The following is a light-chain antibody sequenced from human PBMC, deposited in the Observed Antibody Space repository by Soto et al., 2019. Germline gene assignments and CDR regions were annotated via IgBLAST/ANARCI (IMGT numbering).Light chain of an antibody. V-gene: IGKV3-11*01. Sequence: EIMLTQSPATLPVSPGERATVSCRASQSVNTNLAWYQQKPGQAPRLLIYDASRRATGIPDRFSGSGSGADFTLTISSLEPEDFAVYYCQQRSSWPITFGQGTRLEIK. CDR2: DAS. J-gene: IGKJ5*01. CDR3: QQRSSWPIT. CDR1: QSVNTN.